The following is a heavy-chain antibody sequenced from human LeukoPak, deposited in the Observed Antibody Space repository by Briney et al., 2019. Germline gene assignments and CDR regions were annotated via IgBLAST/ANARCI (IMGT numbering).Heavy chain of an antibody. CDR1: GFTFSSYA. V-gene: IGHV3-30-3*01. Sequence: PGGSLRLSCAASGFTFSSYAMHWVRQAPGKGLEWVAVISYDGSNKYYADSVKGRFTISRDNSKNTLYLQMNSLRAEDTAVYYCARVPVAVAAPYPHFDNWGQGTLVTVSS. J-gene: IGHJ4*02. CDR3: ARVPVAVAAPYPHFDN. CDR2: ISYDGSNK. D-gene: IGHD6-13*01.